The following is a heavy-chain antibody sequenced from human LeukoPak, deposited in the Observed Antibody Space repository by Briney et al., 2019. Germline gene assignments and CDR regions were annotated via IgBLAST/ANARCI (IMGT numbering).Heavy chain of an antibody. D-gene: IGHD3-3*01. CDR1: RYTFTSYG. J-gene: IGHJ4*02. Sequence: ASVKVSCKSSRYTFTSYGISWVRQAPGQGLEWMGWISAYNGNTNYAQKLQGRVTMTTDTSTSTAYMELRSLRSDDTAVYYCARLRITIFGVALIFDYWGQGTLVTVSS. CDR2: ISAYNGNT. V-gene: IGHV1-18*01. CDR3: ARLRITIFGVALIFDY.